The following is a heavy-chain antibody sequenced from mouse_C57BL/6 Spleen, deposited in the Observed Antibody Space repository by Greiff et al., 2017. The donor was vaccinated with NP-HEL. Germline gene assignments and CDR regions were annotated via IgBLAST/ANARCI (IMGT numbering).Heavy chain of an antibody. V-gene: IGHV1-64*01. J-gene: IGHJ2*01. CDR3: ASLYYSNYEDYFDY. CDR1: GYTFTSYW. CDR2: IHPNSGST. D-gene: IGHD2-5*01. Sequence: QVQLQQSGAELVKPGASVKLSCKASGYTFTSYWMHWVKQRPGQGLEWIGMIHPNSGSTNYNEKFKSKATLTVDKSSSTAYMQLSSLTSEDSAVYYCASLYYSNYEDYFDYWGQGTTLTVSS.